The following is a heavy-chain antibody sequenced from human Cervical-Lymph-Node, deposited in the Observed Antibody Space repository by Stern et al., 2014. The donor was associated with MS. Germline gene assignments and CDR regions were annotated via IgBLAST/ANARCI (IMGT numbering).Heavy chain of an antibody. CDR1: GFTFSSYW. D-gene: IGHD6-13*01. Sequence: VQLVESGGGLVQPGGSLRLSCAASGFTFSSYWMHWVRQAPGQGLVWVSRINSDGSSTSYADSVKGRFTISRDNAKNTLYLQMNSLRAEDTAVYYCARRAAAVYYYGMDVWGQGTTVTVSS. J-gene: IGHJ6*02. CDR3: ARRAAAVYYYGMDV. CDR2: INSDGSST. V-gene: IGHV3-74*02.